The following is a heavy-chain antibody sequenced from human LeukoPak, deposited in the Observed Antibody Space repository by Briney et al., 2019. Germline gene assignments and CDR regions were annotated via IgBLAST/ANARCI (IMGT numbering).Heavy chain of an antibody. D-gene: IGHD3-10*01. V-gene: IGHV4-34*01. J-gene: IGHJ4*02. CDR2: IYESGTT. Sequence: SSETLSLTCAVYGESLNSYYWSWVRQPPGEGLEWIGEIYESGTTKYNPSLKSRVAISMVPSKQQFSLRLSSVTAADTAVYYCARGIYGSGSYYIHWGQGTLVTVSS. CDR1: GESLNSYY. CDR3: ARGIYGSGSYYIH.